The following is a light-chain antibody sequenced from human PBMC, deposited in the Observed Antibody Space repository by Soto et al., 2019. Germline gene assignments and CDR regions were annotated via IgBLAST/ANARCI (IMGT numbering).Light chain of an antibody. Sequence: EIVLTQSPGTLSLSPGERATLSCRASQSVRGSYLAWYQRSPGQAPRLLIQGASRRATGIPDRFTGSGSGTDFTLTINRLEPEDFAVYYCQQYGGMWTFGQGTKV. CDR2: GAS. J-gene: IGKJ1*01. V-gene: IGKV3-20*01. CDR3: QQYGGMWT. CDR1: QSVRGSY.